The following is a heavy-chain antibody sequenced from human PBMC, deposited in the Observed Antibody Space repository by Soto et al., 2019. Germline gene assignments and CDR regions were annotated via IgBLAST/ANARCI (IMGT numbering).Heavy chain of an antibody. Sequence: ELQLVQSGAEVKKHGESLKISCKGSGYSFTSYWIGWVRPMPGNGLAWMGIIYPCESDTRYSSDFQGQITISADKYISTAYLQWISLKASDTAMYYCARRGDSSGCDYFVYWGQGTLVTVSS. D-gene: IGHD3-22*01. CDR3: ARRGDSSGCDYFVY. CDR2: IYPCESDT. V-gene: IGHV5-51*01. J-gene: IGHJ4*02. CDR1: GYSFTSYW.